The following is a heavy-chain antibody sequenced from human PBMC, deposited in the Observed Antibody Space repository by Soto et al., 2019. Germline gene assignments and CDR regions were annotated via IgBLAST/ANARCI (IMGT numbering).Heavy chain of an antibody. J-gene: IGHJ6*02. CDR3: VRGNGGMDV. V-gene: IGHV3-48*03. D-gene: IGHD2-8*01. CDR1: GLTFVSYD. Sequence: GGSLRLSCVASGLTFVSYDWNWVRQAPGRGLEWVARVGGSGGSIYYADSVRGRFTISSDKAKNTHYLQMNSLRAADTAVYYCVRGNGGMDVYGQGTTVTVSS. CDR2: VGGSGGSI.